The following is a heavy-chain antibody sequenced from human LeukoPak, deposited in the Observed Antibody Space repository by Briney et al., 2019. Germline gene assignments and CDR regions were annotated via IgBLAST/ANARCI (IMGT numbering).Heavy chain of an antibody. V-gene: IGHV3-74*01. Sequence: PGGSLRLSCAASGFTFSSYWMHWVRQAPGKGLVWVSRINSDGSSTSYADSVKGRFTISRDNAKNTLYLQMNSLRAEDTAVYYCARVPLGGYVGNNDYWGQGTLVTVSS. CDR2: INSDGSST. CDR1: GFTFSSYW. D-gene: IGHD5-12*01. J-gene: IGHJ4*02. CDR3: ARVPLGGYVGNNDY.